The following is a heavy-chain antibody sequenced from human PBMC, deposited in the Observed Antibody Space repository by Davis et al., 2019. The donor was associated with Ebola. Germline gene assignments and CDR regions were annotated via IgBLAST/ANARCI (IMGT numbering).Heavy chain of an antibody. V-gene: IGHV4-31*03. CDR2: IYYSGST. D-gene: IGHD5-18*01. Sequence: MPSETLSLTCTVSGGSISSGGYYWSWIRQHPGKGLEWIGYIYYSGSTYYNPSLKSRVTISVDTSKNQFSLKLSSVTAADTAVYYCARGGYSYGLNYWGQGTLVTVSS. CDR1: GGSISSGGYY. CDR3: ARGGYSYGLNY. J-gene: IGHJ4*02.